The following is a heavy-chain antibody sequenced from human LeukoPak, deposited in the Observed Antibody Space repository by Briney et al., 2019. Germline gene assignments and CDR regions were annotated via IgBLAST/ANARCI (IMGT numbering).Heavy chain of an antibody. D-gene: IGHD3-10*01. CDR2: IYYSGST. CDR1: GGSISSSSYY. Sequence: SETLSLTCTVSGGSISSSSYYWGWIRQPPGKGLEWIGSIYYSGSTYYNPSLKSRVTMSVDMSTRQISLNLSSVTAADTAVYYCARSDGYGLVGIWGQGTMVTVSS. J-gene: IGHJ3*02. CDR3: ARSDGYGLVGI. V-gene: IGHV4-39*07.